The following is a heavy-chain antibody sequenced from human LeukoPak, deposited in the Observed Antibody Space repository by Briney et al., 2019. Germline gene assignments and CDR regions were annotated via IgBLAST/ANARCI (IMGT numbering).Heavy chain of an antibody. CDR1: GFTFDDYA. CDR3: AKAGDSVRPYFDY. CDR2: ISWNSGNT. V-gene: IGHV3-9*01. J-gene: IGHJ4*02. D-gene: IGHD2-21*02. Sequence: GGSLRLSCAASGFTFDDYAMHWVRQAPGKGLEWVSGISWNSGNTGYADSVKGRFTISRDNAKNSLYLQMNSLRAEDTALYYCAKAGDSVRPYFDYWGQGTLVTVSS.